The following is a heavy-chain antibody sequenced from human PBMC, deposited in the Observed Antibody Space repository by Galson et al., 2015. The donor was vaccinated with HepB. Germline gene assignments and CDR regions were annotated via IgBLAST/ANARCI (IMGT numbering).Heavy chain of an antibody. J-gene: IGHJ4*02. CDR2: IYPGDSDT. CDR1: GYSFTSYW. CDR3: ARPDQTRDGYNPAGFDY. V-gene: IGHV5-51*01. Sequence: QSGAEVKKPGESLKISCKGSGYSFTSYWIGWVRQMPGKGLEWMGIIYPGDSDTRYSPSFQGQVTISADKSISTAYLQWSSLKASDTAVYYCARPDQTRDGYNPAGFDYWGQGTLVTVSS. D-gene: IGHD5-24*01.